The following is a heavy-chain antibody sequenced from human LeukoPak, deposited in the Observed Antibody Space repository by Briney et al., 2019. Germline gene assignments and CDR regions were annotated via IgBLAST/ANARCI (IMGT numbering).Heavy chain of an antibody. CDR3: AKAGYYDSSGYYFDY. Sequence: GGSLRLSCAASGFTFSSYAMSWVRQAPGKGLEWVAVIVYDGSEKYYKESVKGRFTISRDNSKNTLYLQMNSLRAEDTAVYYCAKAGYYDSSGYYFDYWGQGTLVTVSS. J-gene: IGHJ4*02. V-gene: IGHV3-30*04. CDR2: IVYDGSEK. CDR1: GFTFSSYA. D-gene: IGHD3-22*01.